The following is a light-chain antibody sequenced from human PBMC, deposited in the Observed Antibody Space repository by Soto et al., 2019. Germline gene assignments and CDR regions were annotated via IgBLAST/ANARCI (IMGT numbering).Light chain of an antibody. V-gene: IGKV1-27*01. J-gene: IGKJ5*01. CDR1: QVIGNY. CDR2: GAY. Sequence: DIQMPQSPSSLSASVGGRVTITCRASQVIGNYLAWYQQKPGKVPKLLIYGAYTLQSGVPSRFSGSGSGTDFTLTISSLQPEDVAIYYCQKYNSGLITFGQGTRLEIK. CDR3: QKYNSGLIT.